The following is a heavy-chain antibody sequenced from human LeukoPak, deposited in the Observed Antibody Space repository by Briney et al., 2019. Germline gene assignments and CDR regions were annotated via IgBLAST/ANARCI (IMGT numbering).Heavy chain of an antibody. CDR1: GFTVSSNY. CDR3: AKGIGSGWYVTSFDY. D-gene: IGHD6-19*01. V-gene: IGHV3-9*01. CDR2: ISWNSGSI. Sequence: GGSLRLSCAASGFTVSSNYMSWVRQAPGKGLEWVSGISWNSGSIGYADSVKGRFTISRDNAKNSLYLQMNSLRAEDTALYYCAKGIGSGWYVTSFDYWGQGTLVTVSS. J-gene: IGHJ4*02.